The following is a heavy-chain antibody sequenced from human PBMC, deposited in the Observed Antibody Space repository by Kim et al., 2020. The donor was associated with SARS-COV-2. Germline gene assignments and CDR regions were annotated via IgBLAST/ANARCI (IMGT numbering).Heavy chain of an antibody. CDR1: GGTFSSYA. V-gene: IGHV1-69*13. Sequence: SVKVSCKASGGTFSSYAISWVRQAPGQGLEWMGGIIPIFGTANYAQKFQGRVTITADESTSTAYMELSSLRSEDTAVYYCARGRDCSSTSCYLGGKWDYYYGMDVWGQGTTVTVSS. CDR2: IIPIFGTA. D-gene: IGHD2-2*01. CDR3: ARGRDCSSTSCYLGGKWDYYYGMDV. J-gene: IGHJ6*02.